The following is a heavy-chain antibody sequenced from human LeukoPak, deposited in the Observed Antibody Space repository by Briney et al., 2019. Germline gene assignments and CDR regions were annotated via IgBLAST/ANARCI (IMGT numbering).Heavy chain of an antibody. CDR3: ARDVLSCSSTSCYYRVVDGMDV. CDR1: GYTFTSYY. J-gene: IGHJ6*02. V-gene: IGHV1-46*03. Sequence: ASVKVSCKASGYTFTSYYMHWVRQAPGQGLEWMGIINPSGGSTSYAQKFQGRVTMTRDTSTSTVYVELSSLRSEDTAVYYCARDVLSCSSTSCYYRVVDGMDVWGQGTTVTVSS. D-gene: IGHD2-2*01. CDR2: INPSGGST.